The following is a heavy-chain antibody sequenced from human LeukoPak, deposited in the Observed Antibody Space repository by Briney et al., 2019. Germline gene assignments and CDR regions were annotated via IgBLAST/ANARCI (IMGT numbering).Heavy chain of an antibody. CDR3: ATSLVRGVGTFDY. CDR1: GYTFTSYG. D-gene: IGHD3-10*01. V-gene: IGHV1-18*01. J-gene: IGHJ4*02. CDR2: ISVPNDDT. Sequence: ASVKVSCKASGYTFTSYGISRVRQAPGQGLEWMGWISVPNDDTKYAQRLQGRVTLTTDTSTSTAYMELRSLRSDDTAVYYCATSLVRGVGTFDYWGQGTLVTVSS.